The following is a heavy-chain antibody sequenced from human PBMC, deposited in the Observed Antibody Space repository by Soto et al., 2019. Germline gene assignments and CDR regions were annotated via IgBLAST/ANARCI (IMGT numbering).Heavy chain of an antibody. CDR1: GFTFSSYW. V-gene: IGHV3-74*01. CDR2: INSDGSST. Sequence: EVQLVESGGGLVQPGGSLRLSCAASGFTFSSYWMHWVRQAPGKGLVWVSRINSDGSSTSYADSVKGRFTISRDNAKNTLYLQMNSLRAEDTAVYYCARALPYYYDSSGPYGMDVWGQGTTVTVSS. J-gene: IGHJ6*02. CDR3: ARALPYYYDSSGPYGMDV. D-gene: IGHD3-22*01.